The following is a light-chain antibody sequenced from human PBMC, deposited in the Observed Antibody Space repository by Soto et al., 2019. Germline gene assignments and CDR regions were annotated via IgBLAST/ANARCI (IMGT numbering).Light chain of an antibody. J-gene: IGKJ1*01. CDR1: QSVSSNK. Sequence: EIVLTQSPGTLSLSPGERATLSSRASQSVSSNKIAWYQQKPGQAPRLLIFGASSRATGIPDRFSGSGSVTDFTLTISRLEPEDLAVYYCQQYDSALRTFGQGTKVDIK. V-gene: IGKV3-20*01. CDR3: QQYDSALRT. CDR2: GAS.